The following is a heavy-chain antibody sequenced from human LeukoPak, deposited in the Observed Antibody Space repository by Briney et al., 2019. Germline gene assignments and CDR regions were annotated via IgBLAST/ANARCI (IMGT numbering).Heavy chain of an antibody. Sequence: GGSLRLSCSASGFTFSSYAMHWVRQAPGKGLEYVSAISSNGGSTYYADSVKGRFTISRDNSKNTLYLQMSSLRAEDTAVYYCVKDRLITIFGVAPSGMDVWGQGTTVTVPS. CDR1: GFTFSSYA. CDR3: VKDRLITIFGVAPSGMDV. D-gene: IGHD3-3*01. CDR2: ISSNGGST. J-gene: IGHJ6*02. V-gene: IGHV3-64D*09.